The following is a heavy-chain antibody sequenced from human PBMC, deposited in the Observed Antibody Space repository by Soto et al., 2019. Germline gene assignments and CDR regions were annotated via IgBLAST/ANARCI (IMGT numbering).Heavy chain of an antibody. J-gene: IGHJ4*02. D-gene: IGHD3-3*01. CDR3: VGDRSARVLTCIDY. CDR2: ISYSGSPT. CDR1: GFIFSSYE. Sequence: GGSLRLSCAASGFIFSSYEMNWVRQAPGKGLEWVSYISYSGSPTDYADSVKGRFTISRDNARNSLYLQMNSLRVEDTAVYYCVGDRSARVLTCIDYWGQGTPVTVSS. V-gene: IGHV3-48*03.